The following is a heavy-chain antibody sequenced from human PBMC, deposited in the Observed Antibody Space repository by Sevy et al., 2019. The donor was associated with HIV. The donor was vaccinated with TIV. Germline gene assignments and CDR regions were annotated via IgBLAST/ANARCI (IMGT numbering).Heavy chain of an antibody. CDR2: IRSDSSVR. CDR1: GFRFSDEP. D-gene: IGHD3-16*01. J-gene: IGHJ4*02. CDR3: VRDTQFGFDY. Sequence: GGSLRLSCVASGFRFSDEPMNWVRQAPGKGLEWISNIRSDSSVRSYADTVRGRFTVSRDNARNSLSLQLNSLRDEDTALYYCVRDTQFGFDYWGQGTLVTVSS. V-gene: IGHV3-48*02.